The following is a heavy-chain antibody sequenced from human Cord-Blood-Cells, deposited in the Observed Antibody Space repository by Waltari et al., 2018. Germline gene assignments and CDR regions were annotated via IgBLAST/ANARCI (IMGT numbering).Heavy chain of an antibody. CDR1: GXSISXSSYY. Sequence: QLQLQESGPGLVKPSEXXXXXXXXSGXSISXSSYYWGWIRQPPGKGLEWIGSIYYSGSTYYNPSLKSRVTISVDTSKNQFSLKLSSVTAADTAVYYCAGLPPGGSSDYWGQGTLVTVSS. J-gene: IGHJ4*02. D-gene: IGHD6-6*01. CDR2: IYYSGST. CDR3: AGLPPGGSSDY. V-gene: IGHV4-39*01.